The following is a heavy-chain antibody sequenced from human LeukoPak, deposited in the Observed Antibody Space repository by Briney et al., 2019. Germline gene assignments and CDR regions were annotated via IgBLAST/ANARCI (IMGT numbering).Heavy chain of an antibody. Sequence: KPGGSLRLSCAASGFTFSSYAMHWVRQAPGKGLEWVAVISYDGSNKYYVDSVKGRFTISRDNSKNTLYLQMNSLRAEDTAVHYCARVEMAIDAFDIWGQGTMVTVSS. CDR1: GFTFSSYA. V-gene: IGHV3-30-3*01. D-gene: IGHD5-24*01. CDR2: ISYDGSNK. CDR3: ARVEMAIDAFDI. J-gene: IGHJ3*02.